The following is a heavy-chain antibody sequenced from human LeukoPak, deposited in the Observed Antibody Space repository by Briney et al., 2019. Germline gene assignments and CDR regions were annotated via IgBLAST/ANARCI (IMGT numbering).Heavy chain of an antibody. CDR3: AREKQYYYDGSAYPNCYDY. J-gene: IGHJ4*02. D-gene: IGHD3-22*01. V-gene: IGHV3-48*04. CDR1: GFTFSSYS. Sequence: PGGSLRLSCAASGFTFSSYSMNWVRQAPGKGLEWVPYISSSSSTIYYADSVKGRFTISRDNAKNSLYLQMNSLRAEDTAVYYCAREKQYYYDGSAYPNCYDYWGQGTLVTVSS. CDR2: ISSSSSTI.